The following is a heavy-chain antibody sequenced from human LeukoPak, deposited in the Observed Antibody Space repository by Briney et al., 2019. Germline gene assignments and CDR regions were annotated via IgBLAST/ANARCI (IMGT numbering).Heavy chain of an antibody. D-gene: IGHD2-2*01. V-gene: IGHV4-4*07. Sequence: SETLSLTCTVSGGSISSYYWSWIRQPAGKGLEWIGRIYTSGSTNYNPSLKSRVTMSVDTSKNQFSLKLSSVSAADTAVYYCARDLAGWIPADPRTVTADYWGQGTLVTVSS. J-gene: IGHJ4*02. CDR2: IYTSGST. CDR3: ARDLAGWIPADPRTVTADY. CDR1: GGSISSYY.